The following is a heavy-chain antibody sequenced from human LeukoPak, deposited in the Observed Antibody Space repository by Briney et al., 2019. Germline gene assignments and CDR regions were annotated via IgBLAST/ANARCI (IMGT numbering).Heavy chain of an antibody. Sequence: ASVKVSCKASGGTFSSYAISWVRQAPGQGLEWMGGIIPIFGTANYAQKFQGRVTITAGESTSTAYMELSSLRSEDTAVYYCARVKSGDDILTGYYTSQYNWFDPWGQGTLVTVSS. V-gene: IGHV1-69*13. CDR2: IIPIFGTA. CDR1: GGTFSSYA. J-gene: IGHJ5*02. CDR3: ARVKSGDDILTGYYTSQYNWFDP. D-gene: IGHD3-9*01.